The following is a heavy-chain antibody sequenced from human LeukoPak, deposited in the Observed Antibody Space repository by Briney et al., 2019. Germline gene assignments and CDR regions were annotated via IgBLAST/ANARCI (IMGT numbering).Heavy chain of an antibody. V-gene: IGHV1-8*02. D-gene: IGHD3-10*01. Sequence: ASVKVSCKASGYTFTSYGISWVRQATGQGLEWMGWMNPNSGNTGYAQKFQGRVTMTRNTSISTAYMELSSLRSEDTAVYYCARVGRAYYGSGSYYAYWGQGTLVTVSS. J-gene: IGHJ4*02. CDR1: GYTFTSYG. CDR2: MNPNSGNT. CDR3: ARVGRAYYGSGSYYAY.